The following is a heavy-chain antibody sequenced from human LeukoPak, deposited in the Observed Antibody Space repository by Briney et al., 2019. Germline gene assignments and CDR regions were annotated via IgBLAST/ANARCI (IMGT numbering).Heavy chain of an antibody. CDR1: GYTFTGYY. D-gene: IGHD6-13*01. J-gene: IGHJ5*02. CDR2: INPNSGGT. Sequence: ASVKVSCKASGYTFTGYYMHWVRQAPGQGLEWIRWINPNSGGTNYAQKFQGRVTMTRETSISTAYMELSRLRSDDTAVYYCARAPQGQQLANWFDPWGQGTLVTVSS. V-gene: IGHV1-2*02. CDR3: ARAPQGQQLANWFDP.